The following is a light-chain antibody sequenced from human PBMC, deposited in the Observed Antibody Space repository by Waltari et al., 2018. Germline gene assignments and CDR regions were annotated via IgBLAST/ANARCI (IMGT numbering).Light chain of an antibody. J-gene: IGLJ1*01. CDR3: SSYTKSTTQV. CDR2: EVS. V-gene: IGLV2-14*01. CDR1: NSDIGSYNF. Sequence: QSALTQPASVSGSPGQSITISCTGTNSDIGSYNFVSWYQQHPNKVPKLVLYEVSNRPSGVSNSFSGSKSGNTASLTISGLQAEDEAESYCSSYTKSTTQVFGTGTKVTVL.